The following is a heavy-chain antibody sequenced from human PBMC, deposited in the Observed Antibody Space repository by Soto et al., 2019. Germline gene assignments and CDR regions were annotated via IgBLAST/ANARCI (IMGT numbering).Heavy chain of an antibody. CDR3: AKDLSGYGYGYSDY. V-gene: IGHV3-23*01. Sequence: PGGSLRLSCAASGFAFSTYAMSWVRQAPGKGLEWASSISGTGASTYYVDSVKGRFTISRDSSKNTLYLQMNSLRAEDTAVYYCAKDLSGYGYGYSDYWGQGTLVTVSS. D-gene: IGHD5-18*01. CDR1: GFAFSTYA. J-gene: IGHJ4*02. CDR2: ISGTGAST.